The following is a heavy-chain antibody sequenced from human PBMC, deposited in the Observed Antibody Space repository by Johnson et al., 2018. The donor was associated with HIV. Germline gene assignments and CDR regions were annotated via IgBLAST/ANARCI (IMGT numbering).Heavy chain of an antibody. V-gene: IGHV3-20*04. J-gene: IGHJ3*02. CDR3: ARDGRYCSGGSCYSGAFDI. Sequence: VQLVESGGGVVRPGGSLRLSCAASGFNFDDYGMTWVRQAPGKGLEWVSGINWNGGSTGYADSVKGRFTISRDNAKNSLYLQMNSLRAEDTALYYCARDGRYCSGGSCYSGAFDIWGQGTMVTVSS. CDR2: INWNGGST. CDR1: GFNFDDYG. D-gene: IGHD2-15*01.